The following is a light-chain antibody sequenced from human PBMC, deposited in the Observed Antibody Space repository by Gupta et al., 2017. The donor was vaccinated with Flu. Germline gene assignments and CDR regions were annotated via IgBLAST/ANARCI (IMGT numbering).Light chain of an antibody. CDR1: QSISSW. CDR3: QQYNSYPYS. J-gene: IGKJ2*03. Sequence: DIQLTQSPSPLSASVGDRVTITCLASQSISSWLAWYQQKPGKAPKLLSYKASRLESGVPSRFSGSGSGTEFTLTISSLQPDDFATYYCQQYNSYPYSFGQGTKLEIK. V-gene: IGKV1-5*03. CDR2: KAS.